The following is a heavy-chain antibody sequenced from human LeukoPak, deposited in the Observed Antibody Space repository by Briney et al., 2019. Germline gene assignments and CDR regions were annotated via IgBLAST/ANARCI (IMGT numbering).Heavy chain of an antibody. CDR2: IYYSGST. CDR1: GGSISSSSYY. D-gene: IGHD6-6*01. J-gene: IGHJ4*02. CDR3: ARGPVVRRYFDY. Sequence: SETLSLTCTVSGGSISSSSYYWGWIRQPPGKGLEWIGSIYYSGSTYYNPSLKSRVTISVDTSKNQFSLKLSSVTAADTAVYYCARGPVVRRYFDYWGQGTLVTVSS. V-gene: IGHV4-39*01.